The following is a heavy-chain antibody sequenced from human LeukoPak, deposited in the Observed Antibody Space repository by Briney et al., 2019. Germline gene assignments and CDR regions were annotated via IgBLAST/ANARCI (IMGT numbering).Heavy chain of an antibody. CDR2: ISYDGSNK. CDR3: ARDRTGQQLISRKEYYYMDV. D-gene: IGHD4-11*01. Sequence: GGSLRLSCAASGFTFSSYAMHWVRQAPGKGLEWVAVISYDGSNKKYGDSVKGRFTISRDNSKNTLDLQMNSLRAEDTAVYYCARDRTGQQLISRKEYYYMDVWGKGTTVTISS. J-gene: IGHJ6*03. CDR1: GFTFSSYA. V-gene: IGHV3-30*04.